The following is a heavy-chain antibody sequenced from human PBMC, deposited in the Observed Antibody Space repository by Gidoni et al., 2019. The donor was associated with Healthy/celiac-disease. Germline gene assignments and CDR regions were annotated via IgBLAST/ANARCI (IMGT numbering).Heavy chain of an antibody. CDR3: ARVARGYGIERCFDY. V-gene: IGHV1-46*01. CDR2: INPSGGST. Sequence: QVQLVQSGAEVKKPGASVNVACKESGYTFPSYSMHWVRQAPGQGLEWMGLINPSGGSTSYAQKFQGRVTMTRDTSTSTVYMELSSLRSEDTAVYYCARVARGYGIERCFDYWGQGTLVTVSS. J-gene: IGHJ4*02. CDR1: GYTFPSYS. D-gene: IGHD5-18*01.